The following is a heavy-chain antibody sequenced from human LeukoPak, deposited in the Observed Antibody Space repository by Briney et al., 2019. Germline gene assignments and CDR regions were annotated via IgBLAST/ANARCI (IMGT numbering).Heavy chain of an antibody. CDR2: ITFSGST. V-gene: IGHV4-34*01. J-gene: IGHJ4*02. Sequence: SETLSLTCAVHSGSCSGYHWSWLRPPPGKGLEGIGEITFSGSTNYNPSLKSRVTISVDTSKNQFSLKLSSVTAADPAVYYCARTPTVADFDYWGQGTLVTVSS. CDR1: SGSCSGYH. D-gene: IGHD6-19*01. CDR3: ARTPTVADFDY.